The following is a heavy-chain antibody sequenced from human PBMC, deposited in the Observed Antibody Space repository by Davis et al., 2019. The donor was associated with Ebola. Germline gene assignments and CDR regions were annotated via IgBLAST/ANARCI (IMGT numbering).Heavy chain of an antibody. D-gene: IGHD3-10*01. J-gene: IGHJ6*02. CDR2: IYSGGST. Sequence: GESLKISCAASGFTVSSNYMSWVRQAPGKGLEWVSVIYSGGSTYYADSVKGRFTISRDNSKNTLYLQMNSLRAEDTAVYYCAREGVEYYYGSGSYYYYGMDVWGQGTTVTVSS. V-gene: IGHV3-53*01. CDR3: AREGVEYYYGSGSYYYYGMDV. CDR1: GFTVSSNY.